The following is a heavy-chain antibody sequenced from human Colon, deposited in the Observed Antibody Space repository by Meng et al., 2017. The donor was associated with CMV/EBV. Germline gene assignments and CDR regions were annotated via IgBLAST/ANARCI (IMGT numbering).Heavy chain of an antibody. CDR3: AKKKTPGDYYFYGLDV. CDR1: GFAFSNYG. D-gene: IGHD4-23*01. V-gene: IGHV3-30*02. J-gene: IGHJ6*02. CDR2: TRPDGSNK. Sequence: GESLKISCAASGFAFSNYGMHWVRQAPGRGLEWVAYTRPDGSNKFYADSVKGRFTISKDNSNNTVSLQMNNLRGEDTAMYYCAKKKTPGDYYFYGLDVWGQGTTVTVS.